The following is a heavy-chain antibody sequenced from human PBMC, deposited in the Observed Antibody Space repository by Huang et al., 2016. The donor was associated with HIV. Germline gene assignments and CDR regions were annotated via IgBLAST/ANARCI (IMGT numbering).Heavy chain of an antibody. J-gene: IGHJ5*02. CDR3: ARAVVRGLIIRFDP. CDR2: VNHRSDAT. V-gene: IGHV1-2*02. D-gene: IGHD3-10*02. CDR1: GYIFTDYY. Sequence: QVQLVQSGAEVKKPGASVKVPCRTSGYIFTDYYIHWGRQAPGQGLEWRGWVNHRSDATNQSERVKGRLHMTTDTSTSAVYMELANLRSDDTAVYYCARAVVRGLIIRFDPWGQGTLVTVSS.